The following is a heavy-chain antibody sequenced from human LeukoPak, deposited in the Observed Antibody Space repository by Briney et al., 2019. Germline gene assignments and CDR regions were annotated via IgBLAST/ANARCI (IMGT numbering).Heavy chain of an antibody. V-gene: IGHV1-8*01. CDR1: GYTFTSYD. CDR3: ARLASSSWPLYYYYGMDV. Sequence: GASVKVSCKASGYTFTSYDINWVRQATGQGLEWMGWMNPNSANTGYPQKFQGRVTMTRNTSISTAYMELSSLRSEDTAVYYCARLASSSWPLYYYYGMDVWGQGTTVTVSS. CDR2: MNPNSANT. D-gene: IGHD6-13*01. J-gene: IGHJ6*02.